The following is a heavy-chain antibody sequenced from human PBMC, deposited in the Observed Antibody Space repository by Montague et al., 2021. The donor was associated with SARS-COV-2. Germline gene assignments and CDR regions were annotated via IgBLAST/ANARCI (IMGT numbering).Heavy chain of an antibody. CDR2: IYYSGST. D-gene: IGHD3-10*01. J-gene: IGHJ5*02. V-gene: IGHV4-59*06. CDR1: GGSISSYY. CDR3: ARVNTVRVYWFDP. Sequence: SETLSLTCTVSGGSISSYYWSWIRQLPGKGLGWIGYIYYSGSTYYNPSLKSRVTISVDTSKNQFSLKLSSVTAADTAVYYCARVNTVRVYWFDPWGQGTLVTVSS.